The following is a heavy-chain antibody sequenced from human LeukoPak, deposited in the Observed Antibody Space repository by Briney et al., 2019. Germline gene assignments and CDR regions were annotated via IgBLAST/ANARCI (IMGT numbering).Heavy chain of an antibody. D-gene: IGHD6-19*01. Sequence: GGSLRLSCAASGFTFSSYGMHWVRPAPRKGLEWVAVIWYDGSNIYYADSVKGRFTISRDNSKNTLYLQMNSLRAEDTAVYYCAREGYSSGWYPHYWGQGTLVTVSS. J-gene: IGHJ4*02. CDR2: IWYDGSNI. V-gene: IGHV3-33*01. CDR1: GFTFSSYG. CDR3: AREGYSSGWYPHY.